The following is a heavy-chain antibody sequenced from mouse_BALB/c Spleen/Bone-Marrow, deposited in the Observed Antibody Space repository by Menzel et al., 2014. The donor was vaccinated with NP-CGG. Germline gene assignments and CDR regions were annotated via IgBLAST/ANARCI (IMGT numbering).Heavy chain of an antibody. CDR3: VRSFFYYLVFDY. V-gene: IGHV14-3*02. CDR2: IDPADGNT. J-gene: IGHJ2*01. CDR1: GFNIKDTY. Sequence: EVKLMESGAELVKPGASVKLSCTASGFNIKDTYMHWVKQRPEQGLEWIGRIDPADGNTKYDPKFQGKATVTADTSSNTAYLQLSSLTSEDTAVYYCVRSFFYYLVFDYWGQGTTLTVSS. D-gene: IGHD2-1*01.